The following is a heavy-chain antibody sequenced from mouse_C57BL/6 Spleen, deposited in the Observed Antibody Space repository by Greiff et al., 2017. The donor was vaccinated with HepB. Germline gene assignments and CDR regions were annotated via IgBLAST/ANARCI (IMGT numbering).Heavy chain of an antibody. Sequence: QVQLKESGPELVKPGASVKISCKASGYTFTDYYINWVKQRPGQGLEWIGWIFPGSGSTYYNEKFKGKATLTVDKSSSTAYMLLSSLTSEDSAVYFCAREDYGFFSYAMDYWGQGTSVTVSS. V-gene: IGHV1-75*01. J-gene: IGHJ4*01. CDR3: AREDYGFFSYAMDY. CDR1: GYTFTDYY. CDR2: IFPGSGST. D-gene: IGHD1-1*01.